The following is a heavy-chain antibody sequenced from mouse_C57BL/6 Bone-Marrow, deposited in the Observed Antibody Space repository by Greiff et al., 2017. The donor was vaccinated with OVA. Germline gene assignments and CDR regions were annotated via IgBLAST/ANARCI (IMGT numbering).Heavy chain of an antibody. CDR2: IDPSDSYT. Sequence: VQLQQPGAELVMPGASVKLSCKASGYTFTSYWMHWVKQRPGQGLEWIGEIDPSDSYTNYNQKLKGKSTLTVDKSSSPAYMQLSRLTSEDSAVYYCARDYGNYEFAYWGQGTLVTVSA. CDR3: ARDYGNYEFAY. CDR1: GYTFTSYW. V-gene: IGHV1-69*01. J-gene: IGHJ3*01. D-gene: IGHD2-1*01.